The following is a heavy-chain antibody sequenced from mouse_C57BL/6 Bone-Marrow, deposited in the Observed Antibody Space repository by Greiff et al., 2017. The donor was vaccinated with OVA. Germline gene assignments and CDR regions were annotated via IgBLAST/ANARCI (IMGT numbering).Heavy chain of an antibody. Sequence: VQGVESGPGLVAPSQSLSITCTVSGFSLTSYGVDWVRQPPGKGLEWLGVIWGGGSTNYNSAHMSRLSISKDNSKSQDFLKINSLQTEDTAMYYCAKEYDGAMDYWGQGTSVTVSS. CDR3: AKEYDGAMDY. V-gene: IGHV2-9*01. D-gene: IGHD2-14*01. CDR1: GFSLTSYG. CDR2: IWGGGST. J-gene: IGHJ4*01.